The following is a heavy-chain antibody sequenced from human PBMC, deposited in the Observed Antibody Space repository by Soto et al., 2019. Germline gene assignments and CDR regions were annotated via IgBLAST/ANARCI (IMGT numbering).Heavy chain of an antibody. D-gene: IGHD3-10*01. CDR2: ISYDGSNK. J-gene: IGHJ4*02. CDR1: GFTFSSYA. Sequence: QVQLVESGGGVVQPGRSLRLSCAASGFTFSSYAMHWVRQAPGKGLEWVAVISYDGSNKYYADSVKGRFTISRDNSKNTLYLQMNGLRAEDTAVYYCARDGRVLRPRYYFDYWGQGTLVTVSS. CDR3: ARDGRVLRPRYYFDY. V-gene: IGHV3-30-3*01.